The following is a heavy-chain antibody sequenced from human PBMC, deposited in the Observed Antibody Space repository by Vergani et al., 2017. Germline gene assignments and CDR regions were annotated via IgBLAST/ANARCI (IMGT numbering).Heavy chain of an antibody. CDR3: ARDYAYFXWYGKGSNGYCLDY. V-gene: IGHV1-2*02. CDR1: GYTFTSYY. J-gene: IGHJ4*02. CDR2: INPNSGGT. Sequence: QVQLVQSGAEVKKPGASVEVSCKASGYTFTSYYMHWVRQAPGQGLEWMGWINPNSGGTNYAQKFQGRVTMTRDTSISTAYMELSRLRSDDTAVYYCARDYAYFXWYGKGSNGYCLDYWGQGTLVTVSS. D-gene: IGHD3-9*01.